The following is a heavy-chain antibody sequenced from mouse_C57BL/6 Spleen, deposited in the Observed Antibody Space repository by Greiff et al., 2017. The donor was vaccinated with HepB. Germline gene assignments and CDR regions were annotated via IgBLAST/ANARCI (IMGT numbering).Heavy chain of an antibody. V-gene: IGHV1-50*01. J-gene: IGHJ2*01. CDR2: IDPSDSYT. D-gene: IGHD3-2*02. Sequence: QVQLKQPGAELVKPGASVKLSCKASGYTFTSYWMQWVKQRPGQGLEWIGEIDPSDSYTNYNQKFKGKATLTVDTSSSTAYMQLSSLTSEDSAVYYCARSRDSSGYFDYWGQGTTLTVSS. CDR1: GYTFTSYW. CDR3: ARSRDSSGYFDY.